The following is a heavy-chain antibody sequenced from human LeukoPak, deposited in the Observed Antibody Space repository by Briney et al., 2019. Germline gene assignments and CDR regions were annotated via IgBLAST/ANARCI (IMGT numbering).Heavy chain of an antibody. V-gene: IGHV4-38-2*02. CDR3: ARDHNWGPDY. CDR2: IYHSGST. D-gene: IGHD7-27*01. J-gene: IGHJ4*02. CDR1: GYSISSDNY. Sequence: SETLSLTCTVSGYSISSDNYWGWIRQPPGKGLEWIGSIYHSGSTYYNPSLKSRVSISVDTSKNQFSLKLSSVTAADTAVYYCARDHNWGPDYWGQGTLVLVSS.